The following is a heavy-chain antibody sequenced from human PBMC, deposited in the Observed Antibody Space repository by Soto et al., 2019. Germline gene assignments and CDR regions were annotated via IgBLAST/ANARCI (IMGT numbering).Heavy chain of an antibody. J-gene: IGHJ4*02. V-gene: IGHV1-58*01. CDR2: IVVGSGNT. Sequence: SVKVSCKASGFTFTSFAVQWVRQARGQRLEWIGWIVVGSGNTNYAQKFQERVTISVDTSKNQFSLKLSSVTAADTAVYYCARQHYGAISHFDYWGQGTLVTVSS. CDR3: ARQHYGAISHFDY. D-gene: IGHD4-17*01. CDR1: GFTFTSFA.